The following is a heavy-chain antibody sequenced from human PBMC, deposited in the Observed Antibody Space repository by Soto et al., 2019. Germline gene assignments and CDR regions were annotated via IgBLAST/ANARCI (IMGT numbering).Heavy chain of an antibody. Sequence: GGSLRLSCAASGFTFSSYGMHWVRQAPGKGLEWVAVISYDGSNKYYADSVKGRFTISRDNSKNTLYLQMNSLRAEDTAVYYCAKGVGSGYYYYYYYGMDVWGQGTTVTVSS. J-gene: IGHJ6*02. CDR3: AKGVGSGYYYYYYYGMDV. D-gene: IGHD3-22*01. CDR1: GFTFSSYG. CDR2: ISYDGSNK. V-gene: IGHV3-30*18.